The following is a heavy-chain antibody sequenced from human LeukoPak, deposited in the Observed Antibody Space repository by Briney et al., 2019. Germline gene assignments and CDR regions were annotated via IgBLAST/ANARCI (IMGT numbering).Heavy chain of an antibody. D-gene: IGHD3-22*01. CDR1: GFTFSSYG. V-gene: IGHV3-23*01. J-gene: IGHJ4*02. Sequence: GGSLRLSSAASGFTFSSYGMSWVRPAPGKGLEWVSAIICSGGSTYYADSVKGRFTISRDNSKNTLYLQMNRLRAEDTAVYYCAKDLTTYYYDSSGYQFDYWGQGTLVTVS. CDR2: IICSGGST. CDR3: AKDLTTYYYDSSGYQFDY.